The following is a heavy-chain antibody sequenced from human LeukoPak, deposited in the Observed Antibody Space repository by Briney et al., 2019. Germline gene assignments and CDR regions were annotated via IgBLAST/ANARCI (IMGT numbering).Heavy chain of an antibody. D-gene: IGHD3-22*01. CDR2: ISGSGGST. Sequence: PGGSLRLSCAASGFTFSSYAMSWVRQAPGKGLEWVSAISGSGGSTYYADSVKGRFTISRDNSKNTLYLQMNSLRAEDTAVYYCAKSREAYDSSGLWREGFDYWGQGTLVTVSS. CDR3: AKSREAYDSSGLWREGFDY. V-gene: IGHV3-23*01. J-gene: IGHJ4*02. CDR1: GFTFSSYA.